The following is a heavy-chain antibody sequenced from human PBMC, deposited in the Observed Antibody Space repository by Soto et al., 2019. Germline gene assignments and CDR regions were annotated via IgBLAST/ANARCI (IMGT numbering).Heavy chain of an antibody. J-gene: IGHJ6*02. V-gene: IGHV1-18*01. D-gene: IGHD3-10*01. CDR1: GYTFTSYG. Sequence: ASVKVSCKASGYTFTSYGISWVRQAPGQGLEWMGWISAYNGNTNYAQKLQGRVTMTTDTSTSTAYMELRSLRSDDTAVYYCAIAPEYYGSGYGMDVWGQGTTVTVSS. CDR3: AIAPEYYGSGYGMDV. CDR2: ISAYNGNT.